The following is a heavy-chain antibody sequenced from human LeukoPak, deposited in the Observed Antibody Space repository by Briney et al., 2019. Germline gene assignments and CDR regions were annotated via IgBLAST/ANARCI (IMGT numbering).Heavy chain of an antibody. V-gene: IGHV3-23*01. Sequence: ESGGSLRLSCAASGFTFTNYGMSWVRQAPGKGLEWVSTISSGGVSTYYADSVKGRFTISRDNSKSTLHLLMSSLRAEDTALYYCARRGWLVGEYSFDIWGQGTMVTVSS. CDR1: GFTFTNYG. CDR3: ARRGWLVGEYSFDI. J-gene: IGHJ3*02. CDR2: ISSGGVST. D-gene: IGHD3-10*01.